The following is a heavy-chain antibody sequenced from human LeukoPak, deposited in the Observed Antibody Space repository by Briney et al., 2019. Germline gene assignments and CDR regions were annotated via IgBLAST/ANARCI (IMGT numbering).Heavy chain of an antibody. CDR1: GYTFTSNY. V-gene: IGHV1-46*01. CDR2: IAPSSGTT. D-gene: IGHD3-10*01. J-gene: IGHJ4*02. Sequence: ASVKVSCKASGYTFTSNYMHWVRQAPGQGLEWMGVIAPSSGTTSYAQKFQGRVTMTRDTSTSTLYMELSSLSSEDTAVYYCARASGSSAVPFDYWGQGTLVTVSS. CDR3: ARASGSSAVPFDY.